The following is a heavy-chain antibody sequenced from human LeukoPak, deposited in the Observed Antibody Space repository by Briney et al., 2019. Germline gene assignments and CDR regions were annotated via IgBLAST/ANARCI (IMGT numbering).Heavy chain of an antibody. D-gene: IGHD3-3*01. V-gene: IGHV3-66*02. J-gene: IGHJ4*02. CDR2: IYSGGST. Sequence: PGGSLRLSCAASGFTVSSNYMSWVRQAPGKGLEWVSVIYSGGSTYYADSVKGRFTISRDNSKNTLYLQMNSPRAEDTAVYYCARSYYDFWSGYYTYFDYWGQGTLVTVSS. CDR1: GFTVSSNY. CDR3: ARSYYDFWSGYYTYFDY.